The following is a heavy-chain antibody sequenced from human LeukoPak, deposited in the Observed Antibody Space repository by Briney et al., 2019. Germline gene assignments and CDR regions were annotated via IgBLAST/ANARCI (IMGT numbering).Heavy chain of an antibody. Sequence: ASVKVSCKASGYTFTGYYMHWVRQAPGQGLEWMGWINPNSGGTNYAQKFQGRVTMTRDTSISTAYMELSRLRSDDTAVYYCARALSITIFEGPWGQGTLVTVSS. CDR2: INPNSGGT. CDR3: ARALSITIFEGP. J-gene: IGHJ5*02. CDR1: GYTFTGYY. V-gene: IGHV1-2*02. D-gene: IGHD3-3*01.